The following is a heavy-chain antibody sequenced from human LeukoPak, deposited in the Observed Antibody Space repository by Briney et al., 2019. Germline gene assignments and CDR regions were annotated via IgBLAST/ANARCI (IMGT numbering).Heavy chain of an antibody. Sequence: LSLTCTVSGGSISSGGYYWSWVRQAPGKGLEWVSVIYSSGDTYYTDSVKGRFTISRDNAKNSLYLQMNSLRAEDTAVYYCASRPNNWFDPWGQGTLVTVSS. D-gene: IGHD6-6*01. CDR1: GGSISSGGYY. CDR3: ASRPNNWFDP. V-gene: IGHV3-66*01. J-gene: IGHJ5*02. CDR2: IYSSGDT.